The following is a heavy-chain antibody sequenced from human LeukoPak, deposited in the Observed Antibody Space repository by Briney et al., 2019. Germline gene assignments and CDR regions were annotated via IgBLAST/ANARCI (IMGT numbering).Heavy chain of an antibody. Sequence: GSLRLSCAASGFTVSSNYMSWIRQPPGKGLEWIGYIYYSGSTNYNPSLKSRVTISVDTSKNQFSLKLSSVTAADTAVYYCARGVLTATSDAFDIWGQGTMVTVSS. CDR1: GFTVSSNY. D-gene: IGHD4-17*01. CDR2: IYYSGST. J-gene: IGHJ3*02. V-gene: IGHV4-59*02. CDR3: ARGVLTATSDAFDI.